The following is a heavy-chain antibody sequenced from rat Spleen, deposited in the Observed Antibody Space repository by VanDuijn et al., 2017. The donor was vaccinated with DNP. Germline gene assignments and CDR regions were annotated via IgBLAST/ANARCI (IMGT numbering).Heavy chain of an antibody. CDR2: ISGGGDIT. CDR1: GFTFSNYY. J-gene: IGHJ4*01. CDR3: ARGGRSSYIYRYAMDA. V-gene: IGHV5S11*01. Sequence: EVQLVETGGGLVQPGRSMKLSCAASGFTFSNYYMAWVRQAPTTGLEWVAAISGGGDITDYRDSVKGRFTISRDNAKSTLFLHMDSLRSEETATYYCARGGRSSYIYRYAMDAWGQGTSVTVSS. D-gene: IGHD1-2*01.